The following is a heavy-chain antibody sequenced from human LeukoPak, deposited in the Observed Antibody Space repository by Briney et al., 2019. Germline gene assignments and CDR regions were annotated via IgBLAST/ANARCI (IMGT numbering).Heavy chain of an antibody. CDR3: ARAVSVLLWFGSPWFDP. CDR2: INPNSGDT. CDR1: GYTLTAYY. V-gene: IGHV1-2*02. D-gene: IGHD3-10*01. J-gene: IGHJ5*02. Sequence: GASVKVSCKASGYTLTAYYVHWVRQAPGQGLEWMGWINPNSGDTNYAQKFQGRVTMTRDTSINTAYMGLSRLTSDDTAVYYCARAVSVLLWFGSPWFDPWGQGTLVTVSS.